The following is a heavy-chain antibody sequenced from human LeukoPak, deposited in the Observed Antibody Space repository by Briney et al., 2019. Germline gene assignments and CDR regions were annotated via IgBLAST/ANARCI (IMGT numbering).Heavy chain of an antibody. V-gene: IGHV3-23*01. CDR1: GFTFSSYS. J-gene: IGHJ4*02. CDR2: ISGSDGSS. Sequence: GGSLRLSCAASGFTFSSYSMNWARQAPGKGLEWVSSISGSDGSSHYADFVKGRFTISRDNSKSTLHLQMNSLRAEDTAVYYCAKSLGVGGYTRYKGFDQWGQGTLVTVSS. CDR3: AKSLGVGGYTRYKGFDQ. D-gene: IGHD3-16*02.